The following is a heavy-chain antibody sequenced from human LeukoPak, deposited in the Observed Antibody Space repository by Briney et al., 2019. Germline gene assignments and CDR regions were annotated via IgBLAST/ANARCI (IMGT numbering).Heavy chain of an antibody. CDR2: IYYSGST. J-gene: IGHJ4*02. CDR1: GASISSDY. V-gene: IGHV4-59*01. Sequence: SETLSLTCTVSGASISSDYWTWLRQPPGKGLEWIGYIYYSGSTNYNPSLKSRVTISVDTSKNQFSLKLSSVTAADTAVYYCAGTYYFDSSGYYYPKSSWPVDYWGQGTLVTVSS. CDR3: AGTYYFDSSGYYYPKSSWPVDY. D-gene: IGHD3-22*01.